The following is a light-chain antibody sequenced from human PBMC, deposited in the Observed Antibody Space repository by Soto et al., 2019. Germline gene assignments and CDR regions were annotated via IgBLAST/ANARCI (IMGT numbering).Light chain of an antibody. J-gene: IGKJ4*01. V-gene: IGKV3-15*01. Sequence: EILMTQSPAALSLSPGERATLSCRASQSVGTNLAWYQQKPGQAPRPLIYGASARATDVPARFSGSGSGTDFTLTISSLQSEDFAVYYCQQYSDWAPITFGGGTKVDIK. CDR3: QQYSDWAPIT. CDR2: GAS. CDR1: QSVGTN.